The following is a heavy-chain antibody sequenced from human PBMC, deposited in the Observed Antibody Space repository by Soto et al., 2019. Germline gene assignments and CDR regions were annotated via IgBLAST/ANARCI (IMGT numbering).Heavy chain of an antibody. CDR2: IYHSGST. J-gene: IGHJ4*02. CDR3: ARSGAAAIMRKDY. D-gene: IGHD2-2*02. CDR1: GGSISSSNW. Sequence: SETLSLTCAVSGGSISSSNWWSWVRQPPGKGLEWIGEIYHSGSTNYNPSLKSRVTISVDKFKNQFSLKLSSVTAADTAVYYCARSGAAAIMRKDYWGQGTLVTVSS. V-gene: IGHV4-4*02.